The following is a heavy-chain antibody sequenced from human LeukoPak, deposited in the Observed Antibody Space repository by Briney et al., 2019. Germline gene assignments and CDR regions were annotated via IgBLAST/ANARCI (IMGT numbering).Heavy chain of an antibody. Sequence: GASVKVSCKASGYTFTSYDINWVRQATGQGLEWMGWMNPNSGNTGYAQKFQGRVTITRNTSISTAYMELSSLRSEDTAVYYCASTWEPDLPHDAFDIWGQGTMVTVSS. V-gene: IGHV1-8*03. CDR1: GYTFTSYD. CDR2: MNPNSGNT. D-gene: IGHD1-26*01. CDR3: ASTWEPDLPHDAFDI. J-gene: IGHJ3*02.